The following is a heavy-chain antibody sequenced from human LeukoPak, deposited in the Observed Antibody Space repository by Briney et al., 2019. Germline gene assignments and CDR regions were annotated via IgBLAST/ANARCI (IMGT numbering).Heavy chain of an antibody. CDR2: INPNSGGT. Sequence: ASVKVSCKASGYTFTGCYMHWVRQAPGQGLEWMGWINPNSGGTNYAQKFQGRVTMTRDTSISTAYMELSRLRSDDTAVYYCAREVDSGYENDFDYWGQGTLVTVSS. J-gene: IGHJ4*02. D-gene: IGHD5-12*01. CDR1: GYTFTGCY. CDR3: AREVDSGYENDFDY. V-gene: IGHV1-2*02.